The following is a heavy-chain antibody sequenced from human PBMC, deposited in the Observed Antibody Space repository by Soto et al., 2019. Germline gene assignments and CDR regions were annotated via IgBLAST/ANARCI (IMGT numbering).Heavy chain of an antibody. CDR1: GFTFSSYA. V-gene: IGHV3-23*01. J-gene: IGHJ4*02. CDR2: ISGSGSTI. Sequence: GGSLRLSCAASGFTFSSYAVSWVRQAPGKGPEWISSISGSGSTIYYADSVKGRFTISRDNSKNTLYLQMSSLRAEDTAIYYCAKDQGNTVVGSSRGFDHWGQGTQVTVSS. CDR3: AKDQGNTVVGSSRGFDH. D-gene: IGHD1-26*01.